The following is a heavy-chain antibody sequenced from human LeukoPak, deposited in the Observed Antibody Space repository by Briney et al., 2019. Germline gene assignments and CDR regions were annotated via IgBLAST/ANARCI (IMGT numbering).Heavy chain of an antibody. J-gene: IGHJ4*02. CDR3: TEMGYYDILTGYYNNY. CDR1: GFTFSNAW. CDR2: IKSKTDGGTT. Sequence: GSLRLSCADSGFTFSNAWMSWVRQAPGKGLEWVGRIKSKTDGGTTDYAAPVKGRFTISRDDSKNTLYLQMNSLKTEDTAVYYCTEMGYYDILTGYYNNYWGQGTLVTVSS. D-gene: IGHD3-9*01. V-gene: IGHV3-15*01.